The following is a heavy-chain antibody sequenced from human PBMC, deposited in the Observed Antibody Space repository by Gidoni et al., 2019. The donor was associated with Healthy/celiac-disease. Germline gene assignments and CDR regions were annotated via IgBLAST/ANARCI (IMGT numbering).Heavy chain of an antibody. CDR1: GFSLSNARMG. CDR3: ARTGSRRDGYEEGRAGAFDI. V-gene: IGHV2-26*01. CDR2: IFSNDEK. D-gene: IGHD5-12*01. Sequence: QVTLKESGPVLVKPTETLTLTCTVSGFSLSNARMGVSWIRQPPGKALEWLAHIFSNDEKSYSTSLKSRLTISKDTSKSQVVLTMTNMDPVDTATYYCARTGSRRDGYEEGRAGAFDIWGQGTMVTVSS. J-gene: IGHJ3*02.